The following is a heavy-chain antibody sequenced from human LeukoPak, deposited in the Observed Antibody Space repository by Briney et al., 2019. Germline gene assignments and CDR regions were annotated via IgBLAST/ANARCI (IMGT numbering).Heavy chain of an antibody. CDR3: ARGYSSNWRDFFDS. V-gene: IGHV1-46*01. Sequence: ASVKVSCKASGYTFTSYYMHWLRQAPGQELEWMGIISPSTGGTTYAQKFQGSVTMTRDTSTSTVYMELSSLRSEDTALYYCARGYSSNWRDFFDSWGQGTLVTVSS. J-gene: IGHJ4*02. CDR1: GYTFTSYY. CDR2: ISPSTGGT. D-gene: IGHD6-13*01.